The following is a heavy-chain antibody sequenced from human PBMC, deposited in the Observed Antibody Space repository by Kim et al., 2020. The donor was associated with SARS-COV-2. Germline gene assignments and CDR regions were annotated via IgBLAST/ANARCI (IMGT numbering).Heavy chain of an antibody. CDR2: ISDSGDGT. D-gene: IGHD6-13*01. Sequence: GGSLRLSCAASGFTFSTYAMSWVRQAPGKGLEWVSAISDSGDGTYYADSVKGRFTISRDNSRNTLYLQMNSLRAEDTAVYYCAKDQGGSWYVAEENWFDPWGQGTLVTVSS. CDR1: GFTFSTYA. V-gene: IGHV3-23*01. CDR3: AKDQGGSWYVAEENWFDP. J-gene: IGHJ5*02.